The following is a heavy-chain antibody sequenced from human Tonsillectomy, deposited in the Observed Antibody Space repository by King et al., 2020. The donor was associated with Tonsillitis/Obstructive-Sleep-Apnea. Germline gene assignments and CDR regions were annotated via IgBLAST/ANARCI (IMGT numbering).Heavy chain of an antibody. CDR1: GFTFSSYA. Sequence: VQPVESGGGLVQPGGSLRLSCAASGFTFSSYAMSWVRQAPGKGLEWVSAISGSGGSTYYADSVKGRFTISRDNSKNTLYLQRNSLIAEDTAVYYCAKDWGDIADRPRHFDYWGQGTLVTVSS. CDR2: ISGSGGST. V-gene: IGHV3-23*04. J-gene: IGHJ4*02. CDR3: AKDWGDIADRPRHFDY. D-gene: IGHD6-6*01.